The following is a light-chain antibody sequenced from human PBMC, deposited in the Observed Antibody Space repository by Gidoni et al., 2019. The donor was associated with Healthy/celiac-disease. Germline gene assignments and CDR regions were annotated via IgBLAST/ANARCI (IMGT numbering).Light chain of an antibody. Sequence: QSVLTQPPSVSGAPGQRVTISCTGSSSNIGAGYDVHWYQQLPGTAPKLHIYGNSNRPSGVPDRFSGSKSGPPASLAITGLQAEDEADYYCQSYDSSLSGSVFGGGTKLTVL. V-gene: IGLV1-40*01. CDR3: QSYDSSLSGSV. CDR1: SSNIGAGYD. CDR2: GNS. J-gene: IGLJ2*01.